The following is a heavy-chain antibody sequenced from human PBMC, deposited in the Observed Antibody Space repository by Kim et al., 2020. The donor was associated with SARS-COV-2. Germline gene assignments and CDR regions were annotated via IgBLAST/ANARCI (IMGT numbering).Heavy chain of an antibody. D-gene: IGHD3-22*01. CDR1: GFTFSSYE. CDR3: ARDNAGDYYDSSGYIDY. J-gene: IGHJ4*02. Sequence: GGSLRLSCAASGFTFSSYEMNWVRQAPGKGLEWVSYISSSGSTIYYADSVKGRFTISRDNAKNSLYLQMNSLRAEDTAVYYCARDNAGDYYDSSGYIDYWGQGTLVTVSS. V-gene: IGHV3-48*03. CDR2: ISSSGSTI.